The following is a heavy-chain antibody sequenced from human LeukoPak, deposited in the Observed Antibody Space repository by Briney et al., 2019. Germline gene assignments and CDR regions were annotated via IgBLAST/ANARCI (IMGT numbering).Heavy chain of an antibody. Sequence: ASVKVSCKASGYTFTGYYMHWVRQAPGQGLEWVGWINPNSGGTNYAQKFQGRVTMTRDTSISTAYMELSRLRSDDTAVYYCARAEGGIVVVPAAVEDIWGQGTMVTVSS. J-gene: IGHJ3*02. D-gene: IGHD2-2*01. CDR1: GYTFTGYY. CDR2: INPNSGGT. V-gene: IGHV1-2*02. CDR3: ARAEGGIVVVPAAVEDI.